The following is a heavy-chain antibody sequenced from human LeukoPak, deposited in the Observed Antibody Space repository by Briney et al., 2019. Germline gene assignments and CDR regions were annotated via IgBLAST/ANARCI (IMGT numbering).Heavy chain of an antibody. CDR3: IRGGIQVSGIDAFDI. V-gene: IGHV3-13*01. D-gene: IGHD5/OR15-5a*01. J-gene: IGHJ3*02. Sequence: GGSLRLSCAASGLTFSSYDMHWVRQAPGRGLEWVSAIGIAGDTYYPDSVKGRFTISRENAKNSMYLQMNSLKDGDTAVYYCIRGGIQVSGIDAFDIWGQGTMVTVSS. CDR1: GLTFSSYD. CDR2: IGIAGDT.